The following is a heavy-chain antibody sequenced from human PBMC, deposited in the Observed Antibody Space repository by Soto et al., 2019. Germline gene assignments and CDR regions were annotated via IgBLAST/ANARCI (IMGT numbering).Heavy chain of an antibody. CDR2: IYSGGST. CDR1: GFTVSSNY. D-gene: IGHD7-27*01. Sequence: GGSLRLSCAASGFTVSSNYMSWVRQAPGKGLEWVSVIYSGGSTYYADSVKGRFTISRDNSKNTLYLQMNSLRAEDTAAYNCASILGIDFAFDIWGQGTMVTVSS. J-gene: IGHJ3*02. CDR3: ASILGIDFAFDI. V-gene: IGHV3-66*01.